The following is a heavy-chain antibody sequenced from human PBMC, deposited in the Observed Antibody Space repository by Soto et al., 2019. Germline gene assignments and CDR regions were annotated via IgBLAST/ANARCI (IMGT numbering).Heavy chain of an antibody. CDR2: IYWNDDK. Sequence: SGPTLVKPTQTLTLTCTFSGFSLSTSIVGVGWIRQPPGKALEWLAFIYWNDDKRYSPTLKSRLTITKDTSKNQVVLTMTKMDPVDTATYFCARRREAAHFDYWGQGTLVTVSS. D-gene: IGHD1-26*01. V-gene: IGHV2-5*01. CDR1: GFSLSTSIVG. J-gene: IGHJ4*02. CDR3: ARRREAAHFDY.